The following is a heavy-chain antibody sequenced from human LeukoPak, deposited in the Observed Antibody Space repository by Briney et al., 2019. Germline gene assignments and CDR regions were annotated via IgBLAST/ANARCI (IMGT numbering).Heavy chain of an antibody. CDR1: GYSFTSYW. V-gene: IGHV5-51*01. CDR2: IYPGDSDT. CDR3: ARGTDYYDSTGYPIDY. Sequence: PGESLKISCKGSGYSFTSYWISWVRQMPGKGLEWMGIIYPGDSDTRYSPSFQGQVTISADKSITTAYLQWSSLKASDTAMYYCARGTDYYDSTGYPIDYWGQGTLVTVSS. D-gene: IGHD3-22*01. J-gene: IGHJ4*02.